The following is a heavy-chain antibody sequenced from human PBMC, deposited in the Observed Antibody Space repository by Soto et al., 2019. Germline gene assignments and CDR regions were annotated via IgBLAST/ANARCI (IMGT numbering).Heavy chain of an antibody. D-gene: IGHD4-17*01. CDR1: GFTFSSYS. CDR3: ARSDYGDYGYFDY. J-gene: IGHJ4*02. V-gene: IGHV3-21*01. CDR2: ISSSSSYI. Sequence: EVQLVESGGGLVKPGGPLRLSCAASGFTFSSYSMNWVRQAPGKGLEWVSSISSSSSYIYYADSVKGRFTISRDNAKNSLYLQMNSLRAEDTAVYYCARSDYGDYGYFDYWGQGTLVTVSS.